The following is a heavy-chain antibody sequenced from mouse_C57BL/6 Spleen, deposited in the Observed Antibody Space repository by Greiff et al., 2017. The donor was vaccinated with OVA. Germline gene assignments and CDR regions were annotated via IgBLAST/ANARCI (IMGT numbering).Heavy chain of an antibody. J-gene: IGHJ2*01. D-gene: IGHD1-1*01. CDR2: INPNYGTT. CDR1: GYSFTDYN. V-gene: IGHV1-39*01. Sequence: VQLQQSGPELVKPGASAKISCKASGYSFTDYNMNWVKQSNGKSLEWIGVINPNYGTTSYNQKIKGKATMTVDQSSSTAYMQLNILTSEDAAVYYCARDHYYGKPLLDYWGQGTTLTVSS. CDR3: ARDHYYGKPLLDY.